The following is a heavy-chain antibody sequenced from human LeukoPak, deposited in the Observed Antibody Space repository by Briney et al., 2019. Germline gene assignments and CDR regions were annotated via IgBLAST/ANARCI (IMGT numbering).Heavy chain of an antibody. D-gene: IGHD3-16*02. J-gene: IGHJ6*03. V-gene: IGHV4-4*09. CDR3: ARHIGGGIEDTDV. CDR1: GGPIGTHY. Sequence: LSEPLSLTCTFPGGPIGTHYWSWFRHPPGKGLEWMGYTYMMGTRYNPYPPSRVTISVDTSRNQFFLKMCSVTAADTAVYFCARHIGGGIEDTDVSGKGTKVTASS. CDR2: TYMMGT.